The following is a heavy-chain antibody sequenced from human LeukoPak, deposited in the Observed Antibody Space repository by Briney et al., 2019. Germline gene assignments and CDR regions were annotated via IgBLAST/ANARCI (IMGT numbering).Heavy chain of an antibody. Sequence: ASVKVSCKVSGYTFTENYIHWFRQTPGRGLEWMGLINPHTGAANYTQSFQGRVTLTRDTSSSTAYMHLSSLRFDDTAVYYCARGKSGYSPWGQGTPVTVSS. CDR2: INPHTGAA. CDR1: GYTFTENY. J-gene: IGHJ4*02. V-gene: IGHV1-2*02. CDR3: ARGKSGYSP. D-gene: IGHD3-22*01.